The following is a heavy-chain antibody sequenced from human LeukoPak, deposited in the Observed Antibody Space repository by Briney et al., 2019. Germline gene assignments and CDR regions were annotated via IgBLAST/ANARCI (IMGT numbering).Heavy chain of an antibody. J-gene: IGHJ4*02. CDR3: ARYLSGVTGYTYGRGIDY. D-gene: IGHD5-18*01. CDR2: IKTDGSDK. CDR1: GFTFSTYW. Sequence: GGSLRLSCAASGFTFSTYWMTWVRQAPGKGLEWVASIKTDGSDKYYVDSVRGRFTISRDNAKTSLYLQMNSLRAEDTALYYCARYLSGVTGYTYGRGIDYWGQGTLVTVSS. V-gene: IGHV3-7*01.